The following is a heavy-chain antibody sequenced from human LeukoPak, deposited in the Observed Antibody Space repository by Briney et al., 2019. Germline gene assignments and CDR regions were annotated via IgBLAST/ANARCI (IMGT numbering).Heavy chain of an antibody. J-gene: IGHJ4*02. CDR2: IYYSGST. Sequence: PSETLSLTCTVSGGSISSSSYYWGWIRQPPGKGLEWIGSIYYSGSTYYNPSLKSRVTISVDTSKNQFSLNLSSVTAADTAVYYCARGAAVAFDYWGQGTLVTVSS. D-gene: IGHD6-19*01. CDR3: ARGAAVAFDY. V-gene: IGHV4-39*07. CDR1: GGSISSSSYY.